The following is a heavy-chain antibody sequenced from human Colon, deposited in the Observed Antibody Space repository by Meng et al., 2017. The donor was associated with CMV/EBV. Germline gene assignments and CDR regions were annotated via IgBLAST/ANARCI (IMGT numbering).Heavy chain of an antibody. CDR2: VRYDGSDK. CDR3: AKDGYGLGYIDS. V-gene: IGHV3-30*02. CDR1: GFLFNEFG. J-gene: IGHJ4*02. Sequence: GGSLRLSCAASGFLFNEFGMHWVRQAPGKGLEWVAFVRYDGSDKYYADSVKGRFTISRDNSRNTLYLQIDSLRAPDTAVYYCAKDGYGLGYIDSWGQGTAVTVSS. D-gene: IGHD3/OR15-3a*01.